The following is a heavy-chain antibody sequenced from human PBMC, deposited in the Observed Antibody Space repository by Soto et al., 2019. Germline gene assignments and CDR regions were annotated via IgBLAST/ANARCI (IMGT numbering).Heavy chain of an antibody. Sequence: QVQLQESGPGLVKPSETLSLTCTVSGGSVSSVSYYWTWIRQPPGKGLEWIGYVYYSGSTNYNPSLKTRVTMSVDTSKNQFSLKLSSVTAADTAMYYCAAPNYGLWSAHGCWGQGTLVTVSS. V-gene: IGHV4-61*01. CDR1: GGSVSSVSYY. D-gene: IGHD3-3*01. J-gene: IGHJ4*02. CDR2: VYYSGST. CDR3: AAPNYGLWSAHGC.